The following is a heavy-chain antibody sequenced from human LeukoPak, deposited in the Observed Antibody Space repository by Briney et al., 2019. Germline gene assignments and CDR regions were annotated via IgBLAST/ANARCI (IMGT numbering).Heavy chain of an antibody. J-gene: IGHJ3*02. V-gene: IGHV3-23*01. CDR2: ISGSGGST. CDR1: GFTFSSYA. Sequence: PGGSLRLSCAASGFTFSSYAMSWVRQAPGKGLEWVSAISGSGGSTYYADSVKGRFTISRDNSKNTLYLQMNSLRAEDTAVYYCASTYYYDSSGYYKGTDAFDIWGQGTMVTVSS. CDR3: ASTYYYDSSGYYKGTDAFDI. D-gene: IGHD3-22*01.